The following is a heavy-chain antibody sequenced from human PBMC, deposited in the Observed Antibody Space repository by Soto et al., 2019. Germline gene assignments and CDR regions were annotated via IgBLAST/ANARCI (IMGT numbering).Heavy chain of an antibody. D-gene: IGHD3-3*01. CDR1: DDSINSDKYY. CDR2: IYYRGNA. CDR3: ARHATEGTIFGVVITWWFDP. V-gene: IGHV4-39*01. Sequence: SETLCLTCSVSDDSINSDKYYWGWIRQPPGKGLDWIGSIYYRGNAYYNPSLQSRVTISLDTSKNQFSLKLSSVTAADSAVYYCARHATEGTIFGVVITWWFDPWGQGTLVTVSS. J-gene: IGHJ5*02.